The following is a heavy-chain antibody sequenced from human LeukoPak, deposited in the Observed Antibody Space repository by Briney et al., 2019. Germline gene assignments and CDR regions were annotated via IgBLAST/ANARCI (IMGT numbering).Heavy chain of an antibody. CDR3: ARGRGSGHVLLPFDY. Sequence: SRTLSLTCTVSGGSISRGSYYWSWIRQPAGKGLEWIGRIYTSGSTNYNPSLKSRVSISVDTSKNQFSLKLSSVTAADTAVYYCARGRGSGHVLLPFDYWGQGTLVTVSS. J-gene: IGHJ4*02. V-gene: IGHV4-61*02. D-gene: IGHD6-19*01. CDR1: GGSISRGSYY. CDR2: IYTSGST.